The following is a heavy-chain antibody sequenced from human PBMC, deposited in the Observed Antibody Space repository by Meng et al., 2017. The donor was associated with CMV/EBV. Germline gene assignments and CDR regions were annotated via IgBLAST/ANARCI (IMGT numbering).Heavy chain of an antibody. CDR3: ASYSSSRPTNY. Sequence: GGSLRLSCAASGFTFGSYAMHWVRQAPGKGLEWVAVISYDGSNKYYADSVKGRFTISRDNSKNTLYLQMNSLRAEDTAVYYCASYSSSRPTNYWGQGTLVTVSS. V-gene: IGHV3-30-3*01. J-gene: IGHJ4*02. D-gene: IGHD6-6*01. CDR2: ISYDGSNK. CDR1: GFTFGSYA.